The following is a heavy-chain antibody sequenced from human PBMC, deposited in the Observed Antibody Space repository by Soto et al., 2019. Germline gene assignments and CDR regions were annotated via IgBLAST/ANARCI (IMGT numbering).Heavy chain of an antibody. D-gene: IGHD5-18*01. V-gene: IGHV3-33*01. CDR1: GFTFSSYG. CDR3: ACSGGYSYGHDDY. Sequence: QVQLVESGGGVVQPGRSLRLSCAASGFTFSSYGMHWVRQAPGKGLEWVAVIWYDGSNKYYADSVKGRFTISRDNSKNTLYLQMNSLRAEDTAVYYCACSGGYSYGHDDYWGQGTLVTVSS. CDR2: IWYDGSNK. J-gene: IGHJ4*02.